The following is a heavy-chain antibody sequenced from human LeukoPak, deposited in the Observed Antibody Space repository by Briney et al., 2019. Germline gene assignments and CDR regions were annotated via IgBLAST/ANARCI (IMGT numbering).Heavy chain of an antibody. D-gene: IGHD6-13*01. Sequence: ASVKVSCKASGYTFTRYTVNWVRQAPGQGLEWMGWMNTNTGNPTYAQGFTGRFVFSLDTSVTTTYLQINTLNVEDTATYYCARVGSSFSVDAFDIWGQGTMVTVSS. CDR1: GYTFTRYT. V-gene: IGHV7-4-1*02. CDR3: ARVGSSFSVDAFDI. CDR2: MNTNTGNP. J-gene: IGHJ3*02.